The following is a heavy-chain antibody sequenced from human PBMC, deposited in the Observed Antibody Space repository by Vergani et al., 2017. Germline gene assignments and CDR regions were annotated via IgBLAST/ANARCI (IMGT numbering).Heavy chain of an antibody. CDR1: GGSVSSGSYY. J-gene: IGHJ6*03. CDR2: INHSGST. V-gene: IGHV4-61*01. CDR3: ARGFQGFYYYYYMDV. D-gene: IGHD2-15*01. Sequence: QVQLQESGPGLVKTSETLSLTCTVSGGSVSSGSYYWSWIRQPPGKGLEWIGEINHSGSTNYNPSLKSRVTISVDTSKNQFSLTLSSVTAADAAVYYCARGFQGFYYYYYMDVWGKGTTVTVSS.